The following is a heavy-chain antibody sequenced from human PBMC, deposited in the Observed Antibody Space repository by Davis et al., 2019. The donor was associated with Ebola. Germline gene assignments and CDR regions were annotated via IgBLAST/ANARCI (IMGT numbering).Heavy chain of an antibody. D-gene: IGHD3-16*02. CDR2: IWYDGSNK. V-gene: IGHV3-33*01. CDR3: ARDPSMITFGGVIVPYYFDY. Sequence: GGSLRLSCAASGFTFSSYDMHWVRQAPGKGLEWVAVIWYDGSNKYYADSVKGRFTISRDNSKNTLYLQMNSLRAEDTAVYYCARDPSMITFGGVIVPYYFDYWGQGTLVTVSS. CDR1: GFTFSSYD. J-gene: IGHJ4*02.